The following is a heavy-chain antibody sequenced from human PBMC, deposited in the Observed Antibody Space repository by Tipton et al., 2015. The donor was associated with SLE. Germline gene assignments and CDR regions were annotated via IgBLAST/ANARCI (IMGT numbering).Heavy chain of an antibody. V-gene: IGHV3-33*01. CDR3: AREFLPVRLRYFDWLPLVE. CDR2: IWYDGSNK. CDR1: GFTFSSYG. D-gene: IGHD3-9*01. J-gene: IGHJ4*02. Sequence: SLRLSCAASGFTFSSYGMHWVRQAPGKGLEWVAVIWYDGSNKYYADSVKGRFTISRDNSKNTLYLQMNSLRAEDTAVYYCAREFLPVRLRYFDWLPLVEWGQGTLVTVSS.